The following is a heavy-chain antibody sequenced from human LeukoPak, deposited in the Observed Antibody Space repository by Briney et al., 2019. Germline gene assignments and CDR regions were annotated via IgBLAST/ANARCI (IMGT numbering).Heavy chain of an antibody. CDR1: GFTLSNHA. CDR2: ISLTGDST. Sequence: GGSLRLSCVASGFTLSNHAMHCVRQGPGKGLEYVSAISLTGDSTYYANSVKGRFTISRDDSKNTLYLQMGSLRTEDMAVYYCARSYASWIHYMDIWGKGSTVTVSS. V-gene: IGHV3-64*01. J-gene: IGHJ6*03. D-gene: IGHD3-10*01. CDR3: ARSYASWIHYMDI.